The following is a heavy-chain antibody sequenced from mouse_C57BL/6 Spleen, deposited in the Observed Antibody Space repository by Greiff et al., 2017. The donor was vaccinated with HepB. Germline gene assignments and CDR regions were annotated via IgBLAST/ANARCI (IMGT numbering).Heavy chain of an antibody. J-gene: IGHJ4*01. CDR3: ARGRGERYAMDY. CDR1: GYTFTDYY. Sequence: EVQLQQSGPELVKPGASVKISCKASGYTFTDYYMNWVKQSHGKSLEWIGDINPNNGGTSYNQKFKGKATLTVDKSSSTAYMALRSLTSEDSAVYYCARGRGERYAMDYWGQGTSVTVSS. CDR2: INPNNGGT. V-gene: IGHV1-26*01.